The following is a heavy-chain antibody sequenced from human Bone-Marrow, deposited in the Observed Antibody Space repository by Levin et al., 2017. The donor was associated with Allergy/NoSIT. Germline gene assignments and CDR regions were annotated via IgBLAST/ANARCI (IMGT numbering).Heavy chain of an antibody. CDR1: GFTFTDYW. CDR3: ARVGYVDYIWGSPFYFDS. V-gene: IGHV3-7*03. D-gene: IGHD3-16*01. CDR2: INHDGGER. Sequence: GESLKISCGASGFTFTDYWMSWVRQVPGKGLEWVANINHDGGERYYVDSVKGRFTISRDSAKKSLFLQMNNLRAEDTAVYYCARVGYVDYIWGSPFYFDSWGQGTLVTVSS. J-gene: IGHJ4*02.